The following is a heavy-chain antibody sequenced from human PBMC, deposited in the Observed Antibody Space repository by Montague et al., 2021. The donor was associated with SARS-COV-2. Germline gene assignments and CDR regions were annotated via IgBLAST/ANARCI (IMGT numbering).Heavy chain of an antibody. Sequence: SLRLSCAASGFTFSSYDMHWVRQATGKGLEWVSAIGTAGDTYYPGSVKGRFTISRENAKNSLYLQMNSLRAGDTAVYYCARGVTMVQGVTSRYYYYYGMDVWGQGTTVTVSS. D-gene: IGHD3-10*01. CDR1: GFTFSSYD. V-gene: IGHV3-13*04. J-gene: IGHJ6*02. CDR3: ARGVTMVQGVTSRYYYYYGMDV. CDR2: IGTAGDT.